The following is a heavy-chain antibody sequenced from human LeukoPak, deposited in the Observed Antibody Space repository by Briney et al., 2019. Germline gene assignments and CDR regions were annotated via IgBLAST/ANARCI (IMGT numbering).Heavy chain of an antibody. J-gene: IGHJ4*02. CDR1: GYTFTGYY. D-gene: IGHD5-18*01. Sequence: VASVKVSCKASGYTFTGYYMHWVRQAPGQGLEWMGRINPNSGGTNYAQKFQGRVTMTRDTSISTAYMELSRLRSDDTAVYYCAGDVRTAMAIFDYWGQGTLVTVSS. CDR2: INPNSGGT. V-gene: IGHV1-2*06. CDR3: AGDVRTAMAIFDY.